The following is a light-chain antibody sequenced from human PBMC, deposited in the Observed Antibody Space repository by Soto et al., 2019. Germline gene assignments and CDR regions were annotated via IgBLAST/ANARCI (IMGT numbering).Light chain of an antibody. J-gene: IGKJ1*01. Sequence: EIVLTQSPDTLSLSPGERATLSCRASQSVSSNYLAWYQQKPGQAPRLLIYGASSRATVIPDRFSGSGSGTDFTLTISRLEPEDFAVYYCQQYGSSPRTFGQGTKVDI. CDR3: QQYGSSPRT. CDR1: QSVSSNY. V-gene: IGKV3-20*01. CDR2: GAS.